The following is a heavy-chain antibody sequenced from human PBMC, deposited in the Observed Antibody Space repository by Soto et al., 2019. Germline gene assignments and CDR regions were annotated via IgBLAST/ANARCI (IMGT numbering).Heavy chain of an antibody. CDR3: TRAAIKGELLDY. J-gene: IGHJ4*02. V-gene: IGHV3-48*01. D-gene: IGHD1-26*01. CDR1: GFTFSSFG. CDR2: IGGTSGTK. Sequence: GGSLRLSCAASGFTFSSFGMNWVRQAPGKGLEWISYIGGTSGTKYYADSVKGRFIISRDNAQNALYLQLNSLRVEDTAVYYCTRAAIKGELLDYWGQGTQVTVSS.